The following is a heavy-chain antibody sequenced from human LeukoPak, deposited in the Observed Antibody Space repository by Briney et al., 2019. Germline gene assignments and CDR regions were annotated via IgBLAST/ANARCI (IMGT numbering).Heavy chain of an antibody. V-gene: IGHV1-69*04. D-gene: IGHD5-18*01. CDR1: GGTFSSYA. J-gene: IGHJ4*02. Sequence: SSVKVSCKASGGTFSSYAINWVRQAPGQGLEWMGRITPILGLINYAQKFQGRVTITADKSTSTGCMEVTGLRSDDTAIYYCARGRGSRTGYNGDYLDYWGQGTLVTVSS. CDR3: ARGRGSRTGYNGDYLDY. CDR2: ITPILGLI.